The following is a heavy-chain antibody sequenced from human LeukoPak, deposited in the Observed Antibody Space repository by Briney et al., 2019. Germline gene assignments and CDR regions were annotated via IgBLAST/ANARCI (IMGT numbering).Heavy chain of an antibody. Sequence: PAASVKVSCKASGGTFSSYAISWVRQAPGQGLEWMGGIIPIFGTANYAQKFQGRVTITADESTSTAYMELSSLRSEDTAVYYCAASTVERPYYFDYWGQGTLVTVSS. CDR2: IIPIFGTA. V-gene: IGHV1-69*13. J-gene: IGHJ4*02. D-gene: IGHD4-23*01. CDR1: GGTFSSYA. CDR3: AASTVERPYYFDY.